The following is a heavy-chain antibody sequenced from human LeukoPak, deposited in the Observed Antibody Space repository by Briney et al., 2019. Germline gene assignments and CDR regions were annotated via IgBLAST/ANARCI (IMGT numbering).Heavy chain of an antibody. Sequence: GGSLRLSCAASGFTFSSYTMNWVRQAPGKGLEWVSSITTGSSYIYYADSVKGRFTISRDNAKNSLYLQMNSLRAEDTAVYYCARVRDGYNAPFDYWGQGTLVTVSS. CDR3: ARVRDGYNAPFDY. CDR1: GFTFSSYT. J-gene: IGHJ4*02. D-gene: IGHD5-24*01. CDR2: ITTGSSYI. V-gene: IGHV3-21*04.